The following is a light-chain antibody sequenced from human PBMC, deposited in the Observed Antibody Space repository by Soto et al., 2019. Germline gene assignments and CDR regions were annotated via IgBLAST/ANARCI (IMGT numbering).Light chain of an antibody. Sequence: PGERATLSCRASQSVSSYLAWYQQRPGQAPRLLIYDASTRATGIPARFSGSGSGTDFTLTISSLEPEDFAVYYCQQRSSPLTFGGGTKVELK. CDR1: QSVSSY. CDR2: DAS. CDR3: QQRSSPLT. J-gene: IGKJ4*01. V-gene: IGKV3-11*01.